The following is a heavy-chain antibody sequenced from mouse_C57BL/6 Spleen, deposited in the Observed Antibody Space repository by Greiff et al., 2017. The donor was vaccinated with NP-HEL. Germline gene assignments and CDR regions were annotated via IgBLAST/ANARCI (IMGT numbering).Heavy chain of an antibody. Sequence: EVKVVESGGGLVKPGGSLKLSCAASGFTFSSYTMSWVRQTPEKRLEWVATISGGGGNTYYPDSVKGRFTISRDNAKNTLYLQMSSLRSEDTALYYCARTTVVYFDYWGQGTTLTVSS. CDR1: GFTFSSYT. CDR3: ARTTVVYFDY. CDR2: ISGGGGNT. D-gene: IGHD1-1*01. J-gene: IGHJ2*01. V-gene: IGHV5-9*01.